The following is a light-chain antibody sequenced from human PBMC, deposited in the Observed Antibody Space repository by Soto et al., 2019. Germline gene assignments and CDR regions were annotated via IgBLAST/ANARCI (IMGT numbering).Light chain of an antibody. CDR1: QPVGSAY. CDR2: ATS. J-gene: IGKJ1*01. Sequence: EIVLTQSPGTLSLSPGDRATLSCRASQPVGSAYLAWYRQTLGQAPRPLIYATSSRATGISDRFSGSGSGTEFTLTISRLEPEDFATYYCQQHGDSPWTFGQGTKVEIK. V-gene: IGKV3-20*01. CDR3: QQHGDSPWT.